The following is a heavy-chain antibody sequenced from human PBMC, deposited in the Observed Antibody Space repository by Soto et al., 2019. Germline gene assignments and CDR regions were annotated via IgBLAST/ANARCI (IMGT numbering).Heavy chain of an antibody. CDR1: GGSISSYY. CDR3: RRLLGAPRYYYGSGSSEFNWFDP. J-gene: IGHJ5*02. Sequence: SETLSLTCTVSGGSISSYYWSWIRQPPGKGLEWIGYIYYSGSTNYNPSLKSRVTISVDKSKNQLSLKLSSVTAADTAVYYCRRLLGAPRYYYGSGSSEFNWFDPWGQGTLVTVSS. D-gene: IGHD3-10*01. V-gene: IGHV4-59*01. CDR2: IYYSGST.